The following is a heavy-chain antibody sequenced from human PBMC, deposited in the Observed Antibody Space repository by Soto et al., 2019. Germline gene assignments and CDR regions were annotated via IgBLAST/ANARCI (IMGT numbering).Heavy chain of an antibody. CDR3: ARDKMIDDYGLGTYDY. J-gene: IGHJ4*02. D-gene: IGHD3-10*01. CDR1: GYTFPRFC. Sequence: ASVKVSCKTSGYTFPRFCVSGVRQAPGQGLEWMGCISGYNGKTKYAQTLKGRVTMTADTSTSTVYMELRGLRSDDTAVYFCARDKMIDDYGLGTYDYWGQGTTVTVSS. V-gene: IGHV1-18*04. CDR2: ISGYNGKT.